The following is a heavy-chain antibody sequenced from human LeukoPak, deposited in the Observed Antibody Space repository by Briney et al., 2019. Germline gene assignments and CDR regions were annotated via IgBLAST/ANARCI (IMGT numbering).Heavy chain of an antibody. Sequence: PSETLSLTCTVSGASISSYYWSWIRQPAGKGLEWIGRIYTSGGANSHPFLQSRVTMSVDTSKNQFSLTLSSVTAAEAAVYYCLRVYYSDYSFDFWGLGTLVTVSS. CDR2: IYTSGGA. V-gene: IGHV4-4*07. CDR3: LRVYYSDYSFDF. J-gene: IGHJ4*02. CDR1: GASISSYY. D-gene: IGHD4-11*01.